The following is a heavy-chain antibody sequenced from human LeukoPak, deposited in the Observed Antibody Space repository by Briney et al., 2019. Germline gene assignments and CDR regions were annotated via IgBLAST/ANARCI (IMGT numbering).Heavy chain of an antibody. V-gene: IGHV1-2*02. J-gene: IGHJ3*02. CDR3: ARDLAPYDSNAFDI. CDR2: INPNSGGT. CDR1: GYTFTGYY. Sequence: GASVKVSCKASGYTFTGYYMHWVRQAPGQGLEWMGWINPNSGGTNYAQKFQGRVTMTRDTSISTAYMELSRLRSDDTAVYYCARDLAPYDSNAFDIWGQGAMVTVSS. D-gene: IGHD3-22*01.